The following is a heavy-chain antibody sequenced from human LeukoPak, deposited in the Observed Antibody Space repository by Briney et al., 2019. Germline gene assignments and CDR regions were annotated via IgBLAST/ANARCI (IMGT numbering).Heavy chain of an antibody. D-gene: IGHD3-3*01. CDR2: ISSSSSYI. CDR3: ARDHVGYYDFWSGRNWFDP. V-gene: IGHV3-21*01. J-gene: IGHJ5*02. Sequence: GGSLRLSCAASGFTFSSYSMNWVRQAPGKGLEWVSSISSSSSYIYYADSVKGRFTISRDNAKNSLYLQMNSLRAEDTAVYYCARDHVGYYDFWSGRNWFDPWGQGTLVTVSS. CDR1: GFTFSSYS.